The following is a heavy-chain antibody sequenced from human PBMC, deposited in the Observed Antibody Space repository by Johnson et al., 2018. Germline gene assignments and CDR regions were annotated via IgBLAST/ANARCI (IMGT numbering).Heavy chain of an antibody. Sequence: EVQLVESGGGLIQPGGSLRLSCAASGFTVSSNYMSWVRQAPGKGLEWVSVIYSGGSTYYADSVKGRFTIPRDNSKNTLYLQRNSRRAADTAVYYCAREPWERRAFDIWGPGTMVTVSS. CDR1: GFTVSSNY. CDR2: IYSGGST. CDR3: AREPWERRAFDI. D-gene: IGHD1-26*01. J-gene: IGHJ3*02. V-gene: IGHV3-53*01.